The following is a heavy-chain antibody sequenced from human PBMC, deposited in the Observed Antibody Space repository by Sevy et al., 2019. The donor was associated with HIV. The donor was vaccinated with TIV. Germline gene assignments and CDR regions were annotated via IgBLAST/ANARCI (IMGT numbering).Heavy chain of an antibody. J-gene: IGHJ3*02. V-gene: IGHV3-53*01. CDR3: TTHASDFDSSGYLERDAFDI. CDR2: IYAGGST. D-gene: IGHD3-22*01. CDR1: GFKVSDNY. Sequence: GGYLRLSCAASGFKVSDNYMSWVRQAPGKGLEWVSVIYAGGSTYYADSVKGRFTISRDNSKNTLYLQMNSLRAEDTAVYYCTTHASDFDSSGYLERDAFDIWGQGTMVTVSS.